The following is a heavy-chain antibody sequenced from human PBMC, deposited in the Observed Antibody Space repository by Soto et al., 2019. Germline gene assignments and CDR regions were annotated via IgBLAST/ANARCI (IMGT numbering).Heavy chain of an antibody. D-gene: IGHD6-19*01. J-gene: IGHJ1*01. CDR1: GVSISSGDYY. CDR2: IYYSENT. CDR3: ARLTSGWGLEYFQH. V-gene: IGHV4-30-4*01. Sequence: SETLSLTCTVSGVSISSGDYYWSWNRQTPGKGLEWIGYIYYSENTYYNPSLKSRVTISVDTSKNQFSLKLSSVTAADTAVYYCARLTSGWGLEYFQHWGQGTLVTVSS.